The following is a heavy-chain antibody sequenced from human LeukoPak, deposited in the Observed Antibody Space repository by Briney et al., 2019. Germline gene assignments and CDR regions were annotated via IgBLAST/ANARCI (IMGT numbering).Heavy chain of an antibody. Sequence: GGSLRLSCAASGFTFSNYWMHWVRHAPGKGLVWVSRINSDGINTSYADSVKGRFTISRDNAKNTLNLQMNSLRAEDTAVYYCARTGSSGYQDWGQGTLVTVSS. V-gene: IGHV3-74*01. D-gene: IGHD3-22*01. CDR1: GFTFSNYW. J-gene: IGHJ4*02. CDR2: INSDGINT. CDR3: ARTGSSGYQD.